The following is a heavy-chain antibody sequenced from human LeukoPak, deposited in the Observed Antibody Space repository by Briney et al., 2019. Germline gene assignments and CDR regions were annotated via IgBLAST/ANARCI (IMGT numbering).Heavy chain of an antibody. J-gene: IGHJ6*03. CDR2: INPNSGGT. V-gene: IGHV1-2*06. Sequence: ASVKVSCKASGYTFTGYYMHWVRQAPGQGLEWMGRINPNSGGTNYAQKFQGRVAMTRDTSISTAYMELSRLRSDDTAVYYCARGLELMISYYYYYMDVWGKGTTVTVSS. CDR3: ARGLELMISYYYYYMDV. D-gene: IGHD1-7*01. CDR1: GYTFTGYY.